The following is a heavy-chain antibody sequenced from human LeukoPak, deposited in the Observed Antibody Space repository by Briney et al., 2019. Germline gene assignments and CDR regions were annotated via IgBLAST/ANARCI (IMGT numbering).Heavy chain of an antibody. Sequence: PSETLSLTCTVSGGSISSYYWSWIRQLPGKGLEWIGYIYYSGSTNYNPSLKRRVTISVDTSKNQFSLKLSSVTAADTAVYYCARVPRYDFWSGYLYYYYMDVWGKGTTVTVSS. V-gene: IGHV4-59*01. CDR3: ARVPRYDFWSGYLYYYYMDV. D-gene: IGHD3-3*01. CDR2: IYYSGST. J-gene: IGHJ6*03. CDR1: GGSISSYY.